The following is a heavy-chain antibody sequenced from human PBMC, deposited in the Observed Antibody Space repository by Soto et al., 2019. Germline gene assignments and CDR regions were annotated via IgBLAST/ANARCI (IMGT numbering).Heavy chain of an antibody. CDR2: IYYSGST. J-gene: IGHJ4*02. Sequence: SETLSLTCTVSGGSISSYYWSWILQPPGKGLEWIGYIYYSGSTNYNPSLKSRVTISVDTSKNQFSLKLSSVTAADTAVYYCARTKWFGGYFDYWGQGTLVTVS. D-gene: IGHD3-10*01. V-gene: IGHV4-59*01. CDR3: ARTKWFGGYFDY. CDR1: GGSISSYY.